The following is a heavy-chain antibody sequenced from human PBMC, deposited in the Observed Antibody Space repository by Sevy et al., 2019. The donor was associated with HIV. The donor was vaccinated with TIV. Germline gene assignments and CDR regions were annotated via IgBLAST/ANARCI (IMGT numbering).Heavy chain of an antibody. J-gene: IGHJ4*02. CDR1: GFDFREYA. CDR2: VSCDGTNT. Sequence: GGSLRLSCVASGFDFREYAMHWVRQAPGKGLEWLAAVSCDGTNTYYVDSVKGRFSISRDSSQNTLFLQMSSLRVEDTAVYYCAKVGMQLWSYIDFWGQGSLVTVSS. CDR3: AKVGMQLWSYIDF. V-gene: IGHV3-30*18. D-gene: IGHD3-16*02.